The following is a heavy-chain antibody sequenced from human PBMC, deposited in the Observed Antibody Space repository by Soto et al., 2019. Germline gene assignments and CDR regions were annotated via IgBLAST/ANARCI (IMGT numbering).Heavy chain of an antibody. CDR1: GFTFSSNA. Sequence: QVQLVESGGGVVQPGRSLRLSCAASGFTFSSNAMHWVRQAPGKGLEWVAVISYDGSNKYYADSVKGRFTISRDNSKNTLYLQMNSLRAEDTAVYYCARGLPPDYYYYYYGMDVWGQGTTVTVSS. D-gene: IGHD2-21*01. V-gene: IGHV3-30-3*01. CDR2: ISYDGSNK. CDR3: ARGLPPDYYYYYYGMDV. J-gene: IGHJ6*02.